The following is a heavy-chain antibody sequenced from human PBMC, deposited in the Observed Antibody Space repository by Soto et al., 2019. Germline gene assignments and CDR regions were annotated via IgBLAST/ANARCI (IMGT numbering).Heavy chain of an antibody. D-gene: IGHD4-17*01. CDR2: ISYDGSNK. J-gene: IGHJ4*02. V-gene: IGHV3-30*18. CDR3: AKGGYGDGGVIDY. Sequence: QVQLVESGGGVVQPGRSLRLSCAASGFTFSTYGMQWVRQAPGKGLEWVAVISYDGSNKYYADSVKGRFTISRDKSNNTLYLQMNGLRAEDTAVYYCAKGGYGDGGVIDYWGQGTLVTVSS. CDR1: GFTFSTYG.